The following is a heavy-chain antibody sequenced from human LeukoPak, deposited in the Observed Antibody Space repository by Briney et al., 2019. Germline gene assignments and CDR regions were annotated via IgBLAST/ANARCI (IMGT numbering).Heavy chain of an antibody. J-gene: IGHJ4*02. D-gene: IGHD6-19*01. V-gene: IGHV1-69*01. Sequence: GSSVKVSCKASGGTFGSYAISWVRQAPGQGLEWMGGIIPIFGTANYAQKFQGRVTITADESTSTAYMELSSLRSEDTAVYYCARDPLGISSGWYYDYWGQGTLVTVSS. CDR2: IIPIFGTA. CDR1: GGTFGSYA. CDR3: ARDPLGISSGWYYDY.